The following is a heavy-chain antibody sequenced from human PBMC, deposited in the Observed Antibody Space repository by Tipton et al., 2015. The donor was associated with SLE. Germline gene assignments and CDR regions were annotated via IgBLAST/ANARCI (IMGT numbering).Heavy chain of an antibody. Sequence: LRLSCTVSGASINSGTYYWNWIRHPDGKGLEWIRRIYTSGATNYSPSFESRVTISFDMSKNQVCLKLNSVTAADTAVYYCARTKRGFDTRGQGTMVTVSS. CDR1: GASINSGTYY. CDR3: ARTKRGFDT. CDR2: IYTSGAT. J-gene: IGHJ3*02. V-gene: IGHV4-61*02. D-gene: IGHD2-8*01.